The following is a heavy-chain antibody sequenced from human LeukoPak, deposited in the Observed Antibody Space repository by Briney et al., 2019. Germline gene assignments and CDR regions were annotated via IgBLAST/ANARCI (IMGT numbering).Heavy chain of an antibody. J-gene: IGHJ4*02. CDR1: GITLSNYG. D-gene: IGHD3-10*01. V-gene: IGHV3-23*01. CDR3: AKRGVVIRVILVGFHKEAYYFDS. CDR2: ISDSGGRT. Sequence: GGSLRLACAVSGITLSNYGMSWVRQAPGKGLEWVVGISDSGGRTNYADSVKGRFTTSRDNPKNTLYLQMNSLRAEDTAVYFCAKRGVVIRVILVGFHKEAYYFDSWGQGALVTVSS.